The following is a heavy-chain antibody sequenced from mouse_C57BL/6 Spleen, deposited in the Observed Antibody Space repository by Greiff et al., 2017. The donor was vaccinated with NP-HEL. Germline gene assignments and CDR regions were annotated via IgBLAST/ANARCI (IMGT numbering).Heavy chain of an antibody. J-gene: IGHJ3*01. CDR3: ARDATGFRCAD. V-gene: IGHV7-1*01. D-gene: IGHD4-1*01. Sequence: EVKLVESGGGLVQSGRSLRLSCATSGFTFSDFYMEWVRQAPGKGLEWIAASRNKANDYTTEYSASVKGRFIVSRDTSQSILYLQMNALRAEDTAIYYCARDATGFRCADWGQGTLVTVSA. CDR2: SRNKANDYTT. CDR1: GFTFSDFY.